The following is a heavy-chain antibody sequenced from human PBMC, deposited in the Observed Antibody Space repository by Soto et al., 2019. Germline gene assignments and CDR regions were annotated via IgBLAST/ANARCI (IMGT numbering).Heavy chain of an antibody. V-gene: IGHV4-34*01. J-gene: IGHJ4*02. CDR3: ARVLPYFGGSRFDY. D-gene: IGHD3-10*01. CDR2: VNHSGST. Sequence: QVQLQQWGAGLLKPSETLSLTCAVYGGSFSGYYWSWIRQAPGTGLEWIGEVNHSGSTNYNPSLKSRVTISIDTSKNQFSLNLSSVTAADTALYYCARVLPYFGGSRFDYWGQGTLVTVSS. CDR1: GGSFSGYY.